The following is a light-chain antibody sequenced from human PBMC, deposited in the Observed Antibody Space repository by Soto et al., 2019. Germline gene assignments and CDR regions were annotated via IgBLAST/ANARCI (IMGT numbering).Light chain of an antibody. CDR1: RSNIGGNP. V-gene: IGLV1-44*01. CDR3: AAWEGSRNGVV. CDR2: SNS. J-gene: IGLJ2*01. Sequence: QSVLTQPPSASWTPGQRVTISCSGSRSNIGGNPVNWYQQLPGTAPKLLIDSNSQSTLGVPERFSGSKSGTSASLAISGLYSENGADYDCAAWEGSRNGVVFGGGTELTVL.